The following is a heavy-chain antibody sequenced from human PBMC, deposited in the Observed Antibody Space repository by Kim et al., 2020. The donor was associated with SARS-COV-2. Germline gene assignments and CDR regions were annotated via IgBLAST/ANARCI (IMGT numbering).Heavy chain of an antibody. Sequence: GGSLRLSCAASGFTFSNAWMSWVRQAPGKGLEWVGRIKSKTDGGTTDYAAPVKGRFTISRDDSKNTLYLQMNSLKTEDTAVYYCTTQLLWFGELLLDYFDYWGQGTLVTVSS. V-gene: IGHV3-15*01. D-gene: IGHD3-10*01. CDR1: GFTFSNAW. J-gene: IGHJ4*02. CDR3: TTQLLWFGELLLDYFDY. CDR2: IKSKTDGGTT.